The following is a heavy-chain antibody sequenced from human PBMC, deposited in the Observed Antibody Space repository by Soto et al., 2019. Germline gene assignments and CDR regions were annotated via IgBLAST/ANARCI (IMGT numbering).Heavy chain of an antibody. Sequence: PGGSPRLSCAASGFTFSSYGMHWVRQAPGKGLEWVAVISYDGSNKYYADSVKGRFTISRDNSKNTLYLQMNSLRAEDTAVYYCAKDPLGYCSSTSCYSMYYYYYGMDVWGQGTTVTVSS. CDR3: AKDPLGYCSSTSCYSMYYYYYGMDV. D-gene: IGHD2-2*02. CDR1: GFTFSSYG. CDR2: ISYDGSNK. V-gene: IGHV3-30*18. J-gene: IGHJ6*02.